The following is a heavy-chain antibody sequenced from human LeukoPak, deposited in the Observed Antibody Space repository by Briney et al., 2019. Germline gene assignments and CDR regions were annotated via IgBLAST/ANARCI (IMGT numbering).Heavy chain of an antibody. D-gene: IGHD6-19*01. V-gene: IGHV3-7*01. CDR2: IKQDGSEK. Sequence: GGSLRLSXAASGFTFSSYWMSWVRQAPGKGLEWVANIKQDGSEKYYVDSVKGRFTISRDNAKNSLYLQINSLRAEDTAVYYCARLGSSGWYQSAFDIWGQGTMVTVSS. J-gene: IGHJ3*02. CDR1: GFTFSSYW. CDR3: ARLGSSGWYQSAFDI.